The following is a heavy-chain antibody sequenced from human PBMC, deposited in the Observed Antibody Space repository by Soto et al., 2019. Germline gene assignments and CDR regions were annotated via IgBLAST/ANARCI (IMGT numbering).Heavy chain of an antibody. CDR1: GGTLGSYA. Sequence: QVQLLQSGAEVRKPGSSVKVSCKASGGTLGSYAITWVRQAPGQGFEWMGGFIPIFGITNYAQRFEDRLTITADESTSTDYMELSSLTYDDTDVYYCVPLQPSTIRGRPGMDVWGQGTTITVSS. CDR3: VPLQPSTIRGRPGMDV. D-gene: IGHD1-26*01. J-gene: IGHJ6*02. CDR2: FIPIFGIT. V-gene: IGHV1-69*01.